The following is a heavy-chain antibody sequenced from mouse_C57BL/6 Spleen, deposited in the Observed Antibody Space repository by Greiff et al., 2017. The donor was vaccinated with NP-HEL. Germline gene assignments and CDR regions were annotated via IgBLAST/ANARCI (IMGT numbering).Heavy chain of an antibody. CDR2: IDPETGGT. Sequence: QVQLQQSGAELVRPGASVTLSCKASGYTFTDYEMHWVKQTPVHGLEWIGAIDPETGGTAYNQKFKGKAILTADKSSSTAYMELRSLTSEDSAVYYCTRQDYGFDYWGQGTTLTVSS. CDR1: GYTFTDYE. V-gene: IGHV1-15*01. CDR3: TRQDYGFDY. D-gene: IGHD1-1*02. J-gene: IGHJ2*01.